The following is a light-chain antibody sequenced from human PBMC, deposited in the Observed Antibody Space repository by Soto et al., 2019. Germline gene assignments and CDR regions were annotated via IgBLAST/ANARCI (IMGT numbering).Light chain of an antibody. CDR3: QQYNNWPQKT. V-gene: IGKV3-15*01. CDR1: QSVSSN. J-gene: IGKJ1*01. CDR2: GAS. Sequence: EIVMTQSPATLSVSPGERATLSCRTSQSVSSNLAWYQQKPGQAPRLLIYGASTRATGIPARFSGTGSGTEFTLTISSLQSEDFAVYYCQQYNNWPQKTFGQGINVDI.